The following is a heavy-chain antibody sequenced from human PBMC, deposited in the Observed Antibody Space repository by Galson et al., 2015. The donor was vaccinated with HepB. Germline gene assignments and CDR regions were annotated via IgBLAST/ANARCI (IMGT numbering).Heavy chain of an antibody. D-gene: IGHD5-18*01. V-gene: IGHV3-23*01. Sequence: SLRLSCAASGFAFDTHAMSWVRQAPGRELEWISGISGNGDSTFYADSVKGRFTVSRDNSNNMLYLQMNSLRAEDAGLYFCAKGYGLIDSWGQGILVTVSS. CDR1: GFAFDTHA. J-gene: IGHJ5*01. CDR2: ISGNGDST. CDR3: AKGYGLIDS.